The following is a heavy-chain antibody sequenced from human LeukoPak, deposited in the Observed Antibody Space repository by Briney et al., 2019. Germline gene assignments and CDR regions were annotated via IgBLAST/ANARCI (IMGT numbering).Heavy chain of an antibody. V-gene: IGHV3-21*01. CDR2: ISSSSSYI. D-gene: IGHD4-17*01. CDR3: ARARSYGDYTLWYFDY. CDR1: GFTFSSYW. Sequence: GGSLRLSCAASGFTFSSYWMNWVRQAPGKGLEWVSSISSSSSYIYYADSVKGRFTISRDNAKNSLYLQMNSLRAEDTAVYYCARARSYGDYTLWYFDYWGQGTLVTVSS. J-gene: IGHJ4*02.